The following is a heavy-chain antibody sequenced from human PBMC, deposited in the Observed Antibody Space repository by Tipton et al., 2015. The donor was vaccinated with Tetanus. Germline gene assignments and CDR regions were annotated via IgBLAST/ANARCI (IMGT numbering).Heavy chain of an antibody. CDR3: VIETTTISGGIYYYYFGTDV. CDR2: IYYSGTT. CDR1: GGSISDSNSY. V-gene: IGHV4-39*05. D-gene: IGHD5-24*01. Sequence: GLVKPSETPSLTCTVSGGSISDSNSYWGWIRQSPGKGLEWVGSIYYSGTTYYNPSLRSRVTISTDTSRNQFSLRLNSVTAADTAVYYCVIETTTISGGIYYYYFGTDVWGQGTTVTVSS. J-gene: IGHJ6*02.